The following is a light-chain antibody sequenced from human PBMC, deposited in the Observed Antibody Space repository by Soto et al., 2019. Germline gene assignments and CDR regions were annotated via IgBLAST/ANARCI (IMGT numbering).Light chain of an antibody. CDR1: HTISSW. V-gene: IGKV1-5*03. J-gene: IGKJ1*01. Sequence: DFEMTQPTTTLSGSQGDRVTITCRASHTISSWLAWYQLKSWQACKLLIDQASTLKSGVPSRISGSRSGTEDTLTIISRLHADVVAYYCRQQYSYSGTFGHGTKVDIK. CDR2: QAS. CDR3: RQQYSYSGT.